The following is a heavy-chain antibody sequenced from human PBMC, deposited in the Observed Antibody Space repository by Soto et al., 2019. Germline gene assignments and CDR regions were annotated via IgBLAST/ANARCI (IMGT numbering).Heavy chain of an antibody. D-gene: IGHD2-15*01. CDR1: GGTFVSYA. V-gene: IGHV1-69*06. J-gene: IGHJ4*02. Sequence: QVQLVQSGAEVKKPGSSVKVACKSSGGTFVSYAISWVRQAPGQGLEWRGGVIPIFGTPHYAQKFHGRVTITADIPTSTAYLELSSLKSADTAVYYCAKIRWTISLQEEDAIWGQGTLVTVSS. CDR2: VIPIFGTP. CDR3: AKIRWTISLQEEDAI.